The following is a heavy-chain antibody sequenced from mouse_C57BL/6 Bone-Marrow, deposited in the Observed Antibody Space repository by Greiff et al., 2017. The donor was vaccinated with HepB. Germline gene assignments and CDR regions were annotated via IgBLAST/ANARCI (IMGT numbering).Heavy chain of an antibody. CDR3: ARAWLMPYYFDY. Sequence: QVQLQQPGAELVRPGSSVKLSCKASGYTFTSYWMDWVKQRPGQGLEWIGNIYPSDSETHYNQKFKDKATLTVDKSSSTAYMQLSSLTSEDSAVYYCARAWLMPYYFDYWGQGTTLTVAS. V-gene: IGHV1-61*01. J-gene: IGHJ2*01. CDR1: GYTFTSYW. CDR2: IYPSDSET. D-gene: IGHD1-3*01.